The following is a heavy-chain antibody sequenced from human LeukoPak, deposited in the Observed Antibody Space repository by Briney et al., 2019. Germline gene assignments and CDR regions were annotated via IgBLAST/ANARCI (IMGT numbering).Heavy chain of an antibody. D-gene: IGHD1-26*01. J-gene: IGHJ4*02. V-gene: IGHV3-23*01. CDR2: ISGSGGST. CDR3: AKPTALGIVGGIPDY. Sequence: GGSLRLSCAASGFTFSSYAMSWVRQAPGKGLEWVSTISGSGGSTYYADSVKGRFTISRDNSNNTVYLQMNSLRAEDTAVYYCAKPTALGIVGGIPDYWGQGTLVIVSS. CDR1: GFTFSSYA.